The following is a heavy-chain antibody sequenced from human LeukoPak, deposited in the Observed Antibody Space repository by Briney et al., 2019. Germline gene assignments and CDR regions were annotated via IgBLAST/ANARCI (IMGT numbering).Heavy chain of an antibody. J-gene: IGHJ1*01. D-gene: IGHD2-15*01. CDR1: GFSVSNNY. CDR3: ASDSYSPEYFQH. Sequence: GGSLRPPCAASGFSVSNNYMSWVRQAPGKGLEWVSVIYSGGSTFYADSVKGRFTISRDNSKNTLYLQMNSLRAEDTAVYYCASDSYSPEYFQHWGQGTLVTVSS. CDR2: IYSGGST. V-gene: IGHV3-66*01.